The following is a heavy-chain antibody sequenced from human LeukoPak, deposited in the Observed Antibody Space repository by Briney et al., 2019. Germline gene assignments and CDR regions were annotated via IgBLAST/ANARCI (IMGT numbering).Heavy chain of an antibody. V-gene: IGHV3-7*03. CDR2: IRQDGSQK. D-gene: IGHD1-26*01. Sequence: GGSLRLSCAASGFTFSSYWMSWVRQAPGKGLEWVAPIRQDGSQKYYVDSVRGRFTISRDNAENSLYLQMNSLRAEDTAVYYCAKDVAGGAKYYFDYWGQGTLVTVSS. CDR1: GFTFSSYW. CDR3: AKDVAGGAKYYFDY. J-gene: IGHJ4*02.